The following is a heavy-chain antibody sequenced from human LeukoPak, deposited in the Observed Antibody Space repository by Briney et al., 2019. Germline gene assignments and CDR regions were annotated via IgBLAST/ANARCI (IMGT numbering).Heavy chain of an antibody. J-gene: IGHJ6*03. CDR2: ISSSRSYI. CDR1: GFTFSSYS. D-gene: IGHD2-15*01. CDR3: ARDQSTPYYYYYMDV. Sequence: GGSLRLSCAASGFTFSSYSMNWVRQAPGKGLEWVSFISSSRSYIYYADSVKGRFTISRDNAKNSLYLQMNSLRAEDTAVYYCARDQSTPYYYYYMDVWGKGTTVTVSS. V-gene: IGHV3-21*01.